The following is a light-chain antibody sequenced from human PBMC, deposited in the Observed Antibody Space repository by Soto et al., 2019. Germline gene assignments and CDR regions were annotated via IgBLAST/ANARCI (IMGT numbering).Light chain of an antibody. CDR3: TSYTPTSTVI. V-gene: IGLV2-14*03. J-gene: IGLJ2*01. Sequence: QSALTQPASVSGSPGQSITISCTGTSSDVGGYNYVCWYQQHPGKAPKLLIYDVNNRPSGVSNRFSGSKSGNTASLTISGLQAEDEADYYCTSYTPTSTVIFGGGTKLTVL. CDR2: DVN. CDR1: SSDVGGYNY.